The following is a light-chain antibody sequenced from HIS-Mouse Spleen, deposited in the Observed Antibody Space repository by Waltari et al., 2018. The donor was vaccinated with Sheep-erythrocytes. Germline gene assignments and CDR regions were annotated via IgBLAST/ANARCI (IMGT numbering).Light chain of an antibody. J-gene: IGLJ3*02. Sequence: QSALTQPASVSGSPGQSITISCPGTSSDVGSYNLVSWYQQHPGKAPKPMIYGGSKRPSGGSNRFPGSKSGNTGSLTISGLQAEEEADYYCCSYAGSSTPWVFGGGTKLTVL. CDR2: GGS. V-gene: IGLV2-23*01. CDR1: SSDVGSYNL. CDR3: CSYAGSSTPWV.